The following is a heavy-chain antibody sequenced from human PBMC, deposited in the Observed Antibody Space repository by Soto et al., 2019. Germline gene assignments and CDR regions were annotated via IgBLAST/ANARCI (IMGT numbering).Heavy chain of an antibody. Sequence: PGESLRISCKGSGYSFTSYWIGLVRQMPEKGLEWMGIIYPGDSDTRYSPSFQGQVTISADKSISTAYLQWSSLKASDTAMYYCARHVGGVDTAMYGMDVWGQGTTVTVSS. D-gene: IGHD5-18*01. CDR2: IYPGDSDT. CDR1: GYSFTSYW. CDR3: ARHVGGVDTAMYGMDV. V-gene: IGHV5-51*01. J-gene: IGHJ6*02.